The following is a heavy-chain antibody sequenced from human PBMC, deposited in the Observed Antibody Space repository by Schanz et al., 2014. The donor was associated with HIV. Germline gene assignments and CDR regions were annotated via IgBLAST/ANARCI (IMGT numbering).Heavy chain of an antibody. J-gene: IGHJ3*01. Sequence: QVQLVQSGAEVNKPGASVKVSCKASGYSFISYAFSWVRQAHGQGLEWMGWMNPNSGNTGFAQKFQGRVTMTRDTSIRTAYMELSSLRSDDTAVYYCARGGEDSGVGDYYVTTFDYWGRGTKVTVSS. D-gene: IGHD2-21*01. CDR3: ARGGEDSGVGDYYVTTFDY. CDR1: GYSFISYA. V-gene: IGHV1-8*02. CDR2: MNPNSGNT.